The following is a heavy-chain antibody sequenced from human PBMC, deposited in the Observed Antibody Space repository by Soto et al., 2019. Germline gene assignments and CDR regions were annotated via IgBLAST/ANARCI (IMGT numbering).Heavy chain of an antibody. CDR1: EFTFSNYG. V-gene: IGHV3-30*18. CDR2: ISYDGSNK. D-gene: IGHD5-12*01. Sequence: QVQLVESGGGVVQPGRSLRLSCAASEFTFSNYGMHWVRQAPGKGLEWVAVISYDGSNKYYADSVKGRFTISRDNSKNTLYLQMNSLSAEDTAVYYCAKDLHSGYDNYYYGMDVWGQGTTVTVSS. J-gene: IGHJ6*02. CDR3: AKDLHSGYDNYYYGMDV.